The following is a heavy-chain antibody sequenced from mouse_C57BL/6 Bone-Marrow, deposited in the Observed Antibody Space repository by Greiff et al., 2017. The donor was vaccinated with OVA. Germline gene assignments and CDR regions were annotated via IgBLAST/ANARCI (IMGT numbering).Heavy chain of an antibody. CDR3: ARRVYDGYYEFAY. D-gene: IGHD2-3*01. CDR2: INPYNGGT. V-gene: IGHV1-19*01. J-gene: IGHJ3*01. Sequence: VHVKQSGPVLVKPGASVKMSCKASGYTFTDYYMNWVKQSHGKSLEWIGVINPYNGGTSYNQKFKGKATLTVDKSSSTAYMELNSLTSEDSAVYYCARRVYDGYYEFAYWGQGTLVTVSA. CDR1: GYTFTDYY.